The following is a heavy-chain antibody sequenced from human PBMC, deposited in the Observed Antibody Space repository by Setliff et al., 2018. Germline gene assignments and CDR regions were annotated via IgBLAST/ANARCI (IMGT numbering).Heavy chain of an antibody. Sequence: SETLSLTCTVSGGSISSSSYYWGWIRQPPGKGLEWIGSIYYSGSTYYNPSLKSRVTISVDASKNHFSLKVHSLTVADTAVYYCARGPVTSGWYRFDYWGQGTLVTVSS. CDR3: ARGPVTSGWYRFDY. V-gene: IGHV4-39*02. CDR2: IYYSGST. J-gene: IGHJ4*02. D-gene: IGHD6-13*01. CDR1: GGSISSSSYY.